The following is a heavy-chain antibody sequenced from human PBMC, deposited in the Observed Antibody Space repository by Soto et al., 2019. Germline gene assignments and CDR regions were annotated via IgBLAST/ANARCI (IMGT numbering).Heavy chain of an antibody. Sequence: SETLSLTCTVSGGSISSSSYYWGWIRQPPGKGLEWIGSIYYSGSTYYNPSLKSRVTISVDTSKNQFSLKLSSVTAADTAVYYCASYPGRFGSGSYYNALDAFDIWGQGTMVTVSS. J-gene: IGHJ3*02. CDR1: GGSISSSSYY. V-gene: IGHV4-39*07. CDR3: ASYPGRFGSGSYYNALDAFDI. CDR2: IYYSGST. D-gene: IGHD3-10*01.